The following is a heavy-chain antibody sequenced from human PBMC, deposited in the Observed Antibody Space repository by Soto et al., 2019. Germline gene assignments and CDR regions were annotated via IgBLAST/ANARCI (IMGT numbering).Heavy chain of an antibody. Sequence: PSETLSLTCTVSGGSISGHYWIWIRQSPGRGLEWIGYIFYTGSTNYNPSLKSRVTLSVDTSKNQFSLRLSSVTASDTAVYYCARVGSSGWSPDYWGQGTLVTVSS. CDR3: ARVGSSGWSPDY. J-gene: IGHJ4*02. CDR2: IFYTGST. CDR1: GGSISGHY. D-gene: IGHD6-19*01. V-gene: IGHV4-59*11.